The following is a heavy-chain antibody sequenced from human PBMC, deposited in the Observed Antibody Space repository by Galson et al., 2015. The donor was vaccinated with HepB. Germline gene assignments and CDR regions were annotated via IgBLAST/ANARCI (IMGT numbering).Heavy chain of an antibody. Sequence: SLRLSCAASGFTFSSYAMHWVRQAPGKGLEYVSAISSNGGSTYYADSVKGRFTISRDNSKNTLYLQMSSLRSDDTAVYYCARDKFVTMISASRSPMDYWGQGTLVTVSS. CDR3: ARDKFVTMISASRSPMDY. J-gene: IGHJ4*02. CDR2: ISSNGGST. V-gene: IGHV3-64D*06. CDR1: GFTFSSYA. D-gene: IGHD3-22*01.